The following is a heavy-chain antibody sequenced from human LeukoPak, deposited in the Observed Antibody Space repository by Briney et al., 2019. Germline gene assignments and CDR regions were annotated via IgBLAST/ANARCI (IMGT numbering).Heavy chain of an antibody. CDR2: INAGNGNT. CDR3: ARVGYSSGWPFDY. Sequence: GASVKVSCKASGYTFTNYVMHWVRQAPGQRLEWMGWINAGNGNTKYSQKFQGRVTITRDTSASTAYMELSSLRSEDTAVYYCARVGYSSGWPFDYWGQGTLVTVSS. CDR1: GYTFTNYV. V-gene: IGHV1-3*01. D-gene: IGHD6-19*01. J-gene: IGHJ4*02.